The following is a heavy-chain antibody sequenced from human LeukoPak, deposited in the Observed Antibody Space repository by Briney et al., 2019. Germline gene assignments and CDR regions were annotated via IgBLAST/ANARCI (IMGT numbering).Heavy chain of an antibody. J-gene: IGHJ6*02. V-gene: IGHV1-8*01. Sequence: ASVKVSCKASGYTFTSYDINWVRQATGQGLEWMGWMNPNSGNTGYAQKFQGRVTMTRNTSISTAYMELSSLRSEDTAVYYCARDYYDSSGYFGYYYYYGMDVWGQGTTDTVSS. D-gene: IGHD3-22*01. CDR3: ARDYYDSSGYFGYYYYYGMDV. CDR2: MNPNSGNT. CDR1: GYTFTSYD.